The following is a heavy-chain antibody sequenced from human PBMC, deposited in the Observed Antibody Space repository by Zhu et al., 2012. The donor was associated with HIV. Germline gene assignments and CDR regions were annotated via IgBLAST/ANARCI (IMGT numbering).Heavy chain of an antibody. D-gene: IGHD4-17*01. CDR2: IYYSGST. J-gene: IGHJ4*02. Sequence: QVQLQESGPGLVKPSETLSLTCTVSGGSISSHYWSWIRQPPGKGLEWIGYIYYSGSTNYNPSLKSRVTISVDTSKNQFSLKLSSVTAADTAVYYCARGLDYGDYEDYWGQGTLVTVSS. CDR1: GGSISSHY. V-gene: IGHV4-59*11. CDR3: ARGLDYGDYEDY.